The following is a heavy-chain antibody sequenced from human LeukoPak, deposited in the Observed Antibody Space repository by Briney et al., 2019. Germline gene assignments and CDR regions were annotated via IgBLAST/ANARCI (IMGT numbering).Heavy chain of an antibody. V-gene: IGHV3-9*01. CDR2: ISWNSGSI. Sequence: GGSLRLSCAASGFTFSSYEMNWVRQAPGKGLEWVSGISWNSGSIGYADSVKGRFTISRDNAKNSLYLQMNSLRAEDTALYYCARDSDGVRGVIDYWGQGTLVTVSS. D-gene: IGHD3-10*01. CDR1: GFTFSSYE. CDR3: ARDSDGVRGVIDY. J-gene: IGHJ4*02.